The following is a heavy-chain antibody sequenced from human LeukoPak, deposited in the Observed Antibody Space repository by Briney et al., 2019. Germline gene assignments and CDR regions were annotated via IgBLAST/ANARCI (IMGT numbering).Heavy chain of an antibody. Sequence: GGSLRLSCAASGFTFSSYSMNWVRQAPGKGLEWVSYISSSSSTIYYADSVKGRFTISRDNSKNSLFLQMNSLRSEDTALYYCVADTMVRGAMDSWGQGTLVTVSS. D-gene: IGHD3-10*01. CDR3: VADTMVRGAMDS. CDR2: ISSSSSTI. J-gene: IGHJ4*02. V-gene: IGHV3-48*04. CDR1: GFTFSSYS.